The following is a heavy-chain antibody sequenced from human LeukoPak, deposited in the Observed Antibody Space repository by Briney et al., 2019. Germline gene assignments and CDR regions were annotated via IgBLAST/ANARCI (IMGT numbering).Heavy chain of an antibody. Sequence: PSETLSLTCTISGDSISSTSYYWDWIRQPPGKGLEWIGSIYNSGTTYYNPSLKSRVTISVDTSKNQFSLKVSSVTAADTAVYYCASRVYGLGSFNYWGQGTLVTVSS. D-gene: IGHD3-10*01. V-gene: IGHV4-39*01. CDR2: IYNSGTT. CDR1: GDSISSTSYY. J-gene: IGHJ4*01. CDR3: ASRVYGLGSFNY.